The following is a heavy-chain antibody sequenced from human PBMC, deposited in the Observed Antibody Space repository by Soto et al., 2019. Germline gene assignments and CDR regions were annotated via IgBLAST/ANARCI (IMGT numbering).Heavy chain of an antibody. CDR2: IIPILGIA. Sequence: QVQLVQSGAEVKKPGSSVKVSCKASGGTFSSYTISWVRQAPGQGLEWMGRIIPILGIANYAQKFQGRVTITADKSKSTAYMELSSLRSEDTAVYYCARGLSSSSPITSWFDPWGQGTLVTVSS. V-gene: IGHV1-69*02. CDR3: ARGLSSSSPITSWFDP. D-gene: IGHD6-6*01. CDR1: GGTFSSYT. J-gene: IGHJ5*02.